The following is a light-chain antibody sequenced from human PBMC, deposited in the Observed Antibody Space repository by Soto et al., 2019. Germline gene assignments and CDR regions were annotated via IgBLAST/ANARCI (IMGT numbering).Light chain of an antibody. J-gene: IGKJ3*01. CDR3: QHYGNSPPEYT. Sequence: EIVLTQSPGTLSLSPGERATLSCRASQSIGSSFLAWYQQRPGRAPRLLIFGASYRATGIPDRFSGSGSGTDFTLTISRLEPEDFAVYYCQHYGNSPPEYTVCPGTNVD. CDR1: QSIGSSF. CDR2: GAS. V-gene: IGKV3-20*01.